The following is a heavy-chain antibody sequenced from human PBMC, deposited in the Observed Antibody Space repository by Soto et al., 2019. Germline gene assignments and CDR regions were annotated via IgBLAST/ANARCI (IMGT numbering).Heavy chain of an antibody. CDR1: GGSVSSRRCY. J-gene: IGHJ4*02. CDR3: GRLEGLATISYYFDY. D-gene: IGHD3-9*01. V-gene: IGHV4-39*01. Sequence: TSEPLSLTCTVAGGSVSSRRCYWGWIRQPPGKGLEWIGSVYYSGSTYYNPSLESRVTISVDKSKNQFSLKLMSLSAADTAVYYCGRLEGLATISYYFDYWGQGALVTVSS. CDR2: VYYSGST.